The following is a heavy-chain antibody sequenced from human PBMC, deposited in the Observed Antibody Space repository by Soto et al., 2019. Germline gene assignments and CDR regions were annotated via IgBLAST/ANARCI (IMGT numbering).Heavy chain of an antibody. Sequence: SETLSLTCTVSGDSISSYFWSWIRQPPGKGLEWIGYIYYTGSTNYSPSLKSRVTISIDTSKNQFSLKLSSVTAADTAVYYCARQIYGSGYYYGMDVWGQGTTVTVSS. J-gene: IGHJ6*02. D-gene: IGHD3-10*01. V-gene: IGHV4-59*08. CDR2: IYYTGST. CDR3: ARQIYGSGYYYGMDV. CDR1: GDSISSYF.